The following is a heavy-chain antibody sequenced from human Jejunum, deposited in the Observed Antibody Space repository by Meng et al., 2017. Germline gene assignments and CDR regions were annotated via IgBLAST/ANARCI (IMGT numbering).Heavy chain of an antibody. Sequence: QVQLKESGPGLVKPSGPLSLACCVSGASGTNDNWWSWVRQPPGKGLEWIGEIFHTGIINYNPSLKSRVTISLDKSKNQLYLNLNSVTAADTAVYYCARDTAGFGPWGQGTLVTVSS. V-gene: IGHV4-4*02. D-gene: IGHD6-13*01. J-gene: IGHJ5*02. CDR1: GASGTNDNW. CDR2: IFHTGII. CDR3: ARDTAGFGP.